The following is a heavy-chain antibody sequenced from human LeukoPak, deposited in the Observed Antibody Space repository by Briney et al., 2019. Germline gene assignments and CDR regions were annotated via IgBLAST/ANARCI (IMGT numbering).Heavy chain of an antibody. J-gene: IGHJ4*02. V-gene: IGHV4-61*02. Sequence: SETLSLTCSVSGGSITSGSYYWSWIRQPAGKGLEWIGRIETSGSTNCNPSLKSRVSISVDTSKNQFSLKLSSVTAADTAVYYCATHIRISSSSIHDYWGQGTLVTVSS. CDR1: GGSITSGSYY. CDR2: IETSGST. CDR3: ATHIRISSSSIHDY. D-gene: IGHD3-3*02.